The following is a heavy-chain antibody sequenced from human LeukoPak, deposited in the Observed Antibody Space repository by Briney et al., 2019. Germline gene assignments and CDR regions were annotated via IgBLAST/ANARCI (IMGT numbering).Heavy chain of an antibody. Sequence: SETLSLTCTVSGGSISSSSYYWGWIRQPPGKGLEWIGSIYYSGSTYYNPSLKSRVTISVDTSKNQFSQKLSSVTAADTAVYYCARHPRGIAVAPLGHFDYWGQGTLVTVSS. CDR1: GGSISSSSYY. D-gene: IGHD6-19*01. CDR2: IYYSGST. J-gene: IGHJ4*02. CDR3: ARHPRGIAVAPLGHFDY. V-gene: IGHV4-39*01.